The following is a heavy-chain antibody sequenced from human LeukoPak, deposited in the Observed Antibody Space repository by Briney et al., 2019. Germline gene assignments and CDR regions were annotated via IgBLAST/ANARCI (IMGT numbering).Heavy chain of an antibody. CDR3: ARELTIFGVVIQRYDTFDI. J-gene: IGHJ3*02. V-gene: IGHV3-33*01. Sequence: PGGSLRLSCAASGFTFSSYGMHWVRQAPGKGLEWVAVIWYDGSNKYYADSVKGRFTISRDNSKNTLYLQMNSLRAEDTAVYYCARELTIFGVVIQRYDTFDIWGQGTMVTVSS. D-gene: IGHD3-3*01. CDR2: IWYDGSNK. CDR1: GFTFSSYG.